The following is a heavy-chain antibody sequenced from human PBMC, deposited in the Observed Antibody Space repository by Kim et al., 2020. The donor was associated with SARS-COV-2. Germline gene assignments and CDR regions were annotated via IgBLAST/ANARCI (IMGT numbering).Heavy chain of an antibody. V-gene: IGHV3-30*04. Sequence: VKGRLSNSRDNSKNTLYLQMNSLGAEDTAVYYCATDGDYYGSGSYFDYWGQGTLVTVSS. CDR3: ATDGDYYGSGSYFDY. D-gene: IGHD3-10*01. J-gene: IGHJ4*02.